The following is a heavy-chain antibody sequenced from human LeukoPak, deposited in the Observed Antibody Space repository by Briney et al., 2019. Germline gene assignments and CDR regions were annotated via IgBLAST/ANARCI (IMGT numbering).Heavy chain of an antibody. D-gene: IGHD3-10*01. CDR1: GFTFSSYS. V-gene: IGHV3-21*01. CDR3: ARDLRGWFGDLAIDY. Sequence: GGSLRLSCAASGFTFSSYSMNWFRQAPGKGLEWVSSISSSSSYIYYADSVKGRFTISRDNAKNSLYLQMNSLRAEDTTVYYCARDLRGWFGDLAIDYWGQGTLVTVSS. CDR2: ISSSSSYI. J-gene: IGHJ4*02.